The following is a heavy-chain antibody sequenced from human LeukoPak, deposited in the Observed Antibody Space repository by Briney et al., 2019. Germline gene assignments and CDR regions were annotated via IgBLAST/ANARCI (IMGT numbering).Heavy chain of an antibody. CDR1: GYSFTSYW. Sequence: GESLKISCQGSGYSFTSYWIGWVRQMPGKGLEWMGIIYPGDSDTRYSPSFQGQVTISADKSISTAYLQWSSLKASDTAMYYCARRSSPNYYDSSGYADYWGQGTLVTVSS. D-gene: IGHD3-22*01. V-gene: IGHV5-51*01. CDR2: IYPGDSDT. J-gene: IGHJ4*02. CDR3: ARRSSPNYYDSSGYADY.